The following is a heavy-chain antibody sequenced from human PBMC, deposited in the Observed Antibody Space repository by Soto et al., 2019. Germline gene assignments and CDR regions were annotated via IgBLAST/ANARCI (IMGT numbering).Heavy chain of an antibody. Sequence: QVQLVQSGAEVKKPGSSVKVSCKASGGTFSSYAISWVRQAPGQGLEWMGGIIPIFGTATYAQKFQGRVTLTEDESTSEDYMELGSLRSEDTAVEYCARRDYVFWSGPPLVWCQGPLLSASS. J-gene: IGHJ4*02. CDR1: GGTFSSYA. D-gene: IGHD3-3*01. CDR3: ARRDYVFWSGPPLV. CDR2: IIPIFGTA. V-gene: IGHV1-69*01.